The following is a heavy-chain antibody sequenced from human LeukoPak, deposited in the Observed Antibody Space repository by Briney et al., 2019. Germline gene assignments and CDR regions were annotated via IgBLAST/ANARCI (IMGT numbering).Heavy chain of an antibody. D-gene: IGHD3-3*01. Sequence: SETLSLTCTVSGASISSDGFYWSWSRQLPGKGLECIWYIYYTGFTYCKPSLKSRVTMSVDTSQNQFSLRMSSMTAADTAVYYCARAGLGIANYYYYMDVWGKGTTVTVSS. V-gene: IGHV4-31*03. CDR1: GASISSDGFY. CDR2: IYYTGFT. J-gene: IGHJ6*03. CDR3: ARAGLGIANYYYYMDV.